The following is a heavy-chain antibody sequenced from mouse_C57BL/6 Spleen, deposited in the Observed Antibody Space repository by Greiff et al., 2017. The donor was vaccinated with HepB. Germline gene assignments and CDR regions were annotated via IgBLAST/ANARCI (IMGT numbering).Heavy chain of an antibody. CDR1: GYTFTDYY. V-gene: IGHV1-26*01. D-gene: IGHD2-4*01. Sequence: VQLQQSGPELVKPGASVKISCKASGYTFTDYYMNWVKQSHGKSLEWIGDINPNNGGTSYNQKFKGKATLTVDKSSSTAYMELRSLTSEDSAVYYCARKRVYDFCGQGTLVTVSA. CDR3: ARKRVYDF. CDR2: INPNNGGT. J-gene: IGHJ3*01.